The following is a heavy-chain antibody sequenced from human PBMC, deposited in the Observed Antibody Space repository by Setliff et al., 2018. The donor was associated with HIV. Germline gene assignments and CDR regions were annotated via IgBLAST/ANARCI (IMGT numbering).Heavy chain of an antibody. CDR2: INHSGST. CDR1: GGSISSSSYY. Sequence: KPSETLSLTCAVSGGSISSSSYYWGWIRQPPGKGLEWIGEINHSGSTNYSPSLKSRVTISVDASRNQFSLRLSSVTAADTAVYYCAAWGPRYSYAPYFFDSWGQGTLVTVSS. CDR3: AAWGPRYSYAPYFFDS. J-gene: IGHJ4*02. D-gene: IGHD5-18*01. V-gene: IGHV4-39*07.